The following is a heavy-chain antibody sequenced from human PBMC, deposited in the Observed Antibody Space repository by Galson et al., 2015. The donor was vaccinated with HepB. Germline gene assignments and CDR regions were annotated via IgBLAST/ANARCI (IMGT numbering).Heavy chain of an antibody. Sequence: SVKVSRKASGYTFTGYYMHWVRQAPGQGLEWMGRINPNSGGTNYAQKFQGRVTMTRDTSISTAYMELSRLRSDDTAVYYCAMLLWGGYRGFDYWGQGTLVTVSS. CDR2: INPNSGGT. CDR1: GYTFTGYY. V-gene: IGHV1-2*06. D-gene: IGHD2-15*01. CDR3: AMLLWGGYRGFDY. J-gene: IGHJ4*02.